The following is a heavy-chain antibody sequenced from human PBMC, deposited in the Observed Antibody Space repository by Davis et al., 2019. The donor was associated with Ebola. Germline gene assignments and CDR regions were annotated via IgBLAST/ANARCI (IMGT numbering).Heavy chain of an antibody. V-gene: IGHV1-46*01. CDR3: ARGPGDQQLVPRY. CDR2: INPSGGST. Sequence: ASVKVSCKASGYTFTSYYMHWVRQAPGQGLEWMGIINPSGGSTSYAQKFQGRVTMTRDTSISTAYMELSRLRSDDTAVYYCARGPGDQQLVPRYWGQGTLVTVSS. CDR1: GYTFTSYY. D-gene: IGHD6-13*01. J-gene: IGHJ4*02.